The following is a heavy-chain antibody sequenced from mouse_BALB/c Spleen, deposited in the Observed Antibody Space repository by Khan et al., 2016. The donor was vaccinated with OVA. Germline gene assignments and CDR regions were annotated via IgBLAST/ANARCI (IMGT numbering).Heavy chain of an antibody. Sequence: EVELVESGGDLVKPGGSLKLSCAASGFTFSTYGMSWVRQAPDKRLEWVATVSTGGSYTYYPDSVKGRFTISRDNAKNTLYLQMSGLRSEDTARFYCTRLAYYYDSEGFAYWGQGTLVTVSA. CDR1: GFTFSTYG. J-gene: IGHJ3*01. CDR3: TRLAYYYDSEGFAY. CDR2: VSTGGSYT. V-gene: IGHV5-6*01. D-gene: IGHD1-1*01.